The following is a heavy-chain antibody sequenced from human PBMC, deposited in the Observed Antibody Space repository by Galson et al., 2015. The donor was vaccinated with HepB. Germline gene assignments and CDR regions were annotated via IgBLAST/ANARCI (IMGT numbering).Heavy chain of an antibody. CDR1: GYTFTSYG. Sequence: SVKVSCTASGYTFTSYGISWVRQAPGQGLEWMGWISAYNGNTNYAQKLQGRVTMTTDTSTSTAYMELRSLRSDDTAVYYCARDFRDAVAGTFDYWGQGTLVTVSS. V-gene: IGHV1-18*01. D-gene: IGHD6-19*01. CDR2: ISAYNGNT. J-gene: IGHJ4*02. CDR3: ARDFRDAVAGTFDY.